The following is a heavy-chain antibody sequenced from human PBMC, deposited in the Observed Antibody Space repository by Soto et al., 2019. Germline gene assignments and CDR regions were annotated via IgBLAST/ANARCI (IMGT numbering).Heavy chain of an antibody. CDR2: IYWDEDK. D-gene: IGHD5-12*01. CDR3: AYKSPDRWIYWYFEL. V-gene: IGHV2-5*02. CDR1: GFSFTTNGVG. Sequence: QITLKESGPTLVKPTQTLTLTCTFSGFSFTTNGVGVAWIRQPPGKALEWLALIYWDEDKRYNPSVENRLTITKDTSKNQVILTMTNMDPVDTATYSCAYKSPDRWIYWYFELWGRGTLITVSS. J-gene: IGHJ2*01.